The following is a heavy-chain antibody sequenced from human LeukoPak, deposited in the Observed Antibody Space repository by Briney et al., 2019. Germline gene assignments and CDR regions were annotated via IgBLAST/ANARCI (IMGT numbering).Heavy chain of an antibody. Sequence: GRSLRLSCAASGFTFSSYAMHWVRQAPGKGLEWVAVISYDGSNKYYADSVKGRFTISRDNSKNTLYLQMNSLRAEDTAVYYCASEFGYHFDYWGQGTLVTVSS. CDR2: ISYDGSNK. D-gene: IGHD3-10*01. J-gene: IGHJ4*02. CDR3: ASEFGYHFDY. CDR1: GFTFSSYA. V-gene: IGHV3-30-3*01.